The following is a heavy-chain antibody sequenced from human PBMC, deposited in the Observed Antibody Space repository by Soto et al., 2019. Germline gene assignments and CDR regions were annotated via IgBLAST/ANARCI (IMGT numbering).Heavy chain of an antibody. V-gene: IGHV4-59*08. Sequence: SETLSLTCTVSGGSISSYYWSWIRQPPGKGLEWIGYIYYSGSTYYNPSLKSRVTISVDTSKNQFSLKLSSVTAADTAVYYCAGSMIVVVKGAFDIWGQGTMVTVSS. J-gene: IGHJ3*02. CDR2: IYYSGST. D-gene: IGHD3-22*01. CDR3: AGSMIVVVKGAFDI. CDR1: GGSISSYY.